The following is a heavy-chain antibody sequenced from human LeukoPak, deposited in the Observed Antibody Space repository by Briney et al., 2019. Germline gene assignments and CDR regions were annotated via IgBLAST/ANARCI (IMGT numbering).Heavy chain of an antibody. D-gene: IGHD2/OR15-2a*01. CDR3: ARSGTSFSDTFDY. CDR1: GGSISSTKW. Sequence: SETLSLTCAVSGGSISSTKWWSWVRQPPGKGLEWIGEIYQSGRTNYSPSLKSRVTISLDKSKNQFSLKLTSVTAADTAVYYCARSGTSFSDTFDYWGQGTLVTVSS. J-gene: IGHJ4*02. V-gene: IGHV4-4*02. CDR2: IYQSGRT.